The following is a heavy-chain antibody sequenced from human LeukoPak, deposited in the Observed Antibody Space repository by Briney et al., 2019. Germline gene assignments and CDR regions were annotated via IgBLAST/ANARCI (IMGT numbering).Heavy chain of an antibody. J-gene: IGHJ4*02. Sequence: PSETLSLTCTVSGGSISSSSYYWGWIRQPPGKGLEWIGSIYYSGSTYYNPSLKSRVTISVDTSKNQFSLKLSSVTAADTAVYYCGRQDQYNWNRAHVDYWGKGTLVTVSS. CDR1: GGSISSSSYY. CDR2: IYYSGST. CDR3: GRQDQYNWNRAHVDY. D-gene: IGHD1-1*01. V-gene: IGHV4-39*01.